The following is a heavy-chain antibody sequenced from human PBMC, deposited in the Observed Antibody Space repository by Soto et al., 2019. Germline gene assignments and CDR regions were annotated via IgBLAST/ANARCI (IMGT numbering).Heavy chain of an antibody. Sequence: QVQLVQSGAEVKKPGSSVKVSCKASGGTFSNYGVNWVRQAPGQGLEWMGGIIPIFGTANYAQKFQGRVTITADDSTGTAYMELTSLRSEDTAVYYCARDGTLYDSSAYYYLYWGQGTLVTVSS. V-gene: IGHV1-69*01. J-gene: IGHJ4*02. D-gene: IGHD3-22*01. CDR1: GGTFSNYG. CDR2: IIPIFGTA. CDR3: ARDGTLYDSSAYYYLY.